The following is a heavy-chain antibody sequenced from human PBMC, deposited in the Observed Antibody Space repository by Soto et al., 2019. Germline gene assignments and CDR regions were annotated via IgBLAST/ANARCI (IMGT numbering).Heavy chain of an antibody. J-gene: IGHJ3*01. CDR3: ARGGSSDWQVAFDF. V-gene: IGHV4-34*01. Sequence: SETLSFTCDVYGGSVSGYFWNGIRQSPGKGLEWIGKVNHNGRNNYNPSLKSRVTISLDMSKKQISLKLTSVTAADTAVYYCARGGSSDWQVAFDFWGHGTMVTVSS. D-gene: IGHD6-19*01. CDR1: GGSVSGYF. CDR2: VNHNGRN.